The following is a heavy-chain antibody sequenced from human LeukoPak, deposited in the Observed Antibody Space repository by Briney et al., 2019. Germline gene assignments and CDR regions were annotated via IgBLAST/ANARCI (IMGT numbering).Heavy chain of an antibody. D-gene: IGHD7-27*01. CDR1: GFTFSSYW. V-gene: IGHV3-7*01. CDR3: ARDSTSFFDNWGHFSYYLDV. CDR2: IKHDGREK. J-gene: IGHJ6*03. Sequence: PGGSLRLSCAASGFTFSSYWMSWVCQAPGKGLEWVANIKHDGREKYFVDSVKDRFTISRDNARDSLYLQLNSLRAEDTAVYYCARDSTSFFDNWGHFSYYLDVWGKGTTVTVS.